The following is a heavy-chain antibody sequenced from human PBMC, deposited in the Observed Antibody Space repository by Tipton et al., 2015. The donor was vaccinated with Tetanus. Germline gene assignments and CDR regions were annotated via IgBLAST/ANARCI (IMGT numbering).Heavy chain of an antibody. Sequence: TLSLTCTVSGDSITRDGYSWHWIRQPPGKGLEWIGYISDGGQSYYSPSLERRATISRDMSNNHFSLKLTSVTAAGTAVYYCARAGMVTEGRMKFGSWGQGSLVGVSS. CDR2: ISDGGQS. CDR1: GDSITRDGYS. CDR3: ARAGMVTEGRMKFGS. V-gene: IGHV4-30-2*01. D-gene: IGHD2-21*02. J-gene: IGHJ4*02.